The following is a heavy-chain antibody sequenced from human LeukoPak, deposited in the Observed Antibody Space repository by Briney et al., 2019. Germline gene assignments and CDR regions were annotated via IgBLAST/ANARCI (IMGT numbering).Heavy chain of an antibody. CDR3: ARDLVGIAVAGLDY. CDR1: GFTFSSYG. CDR2: IWYDGSNK. Sequence: GGSLRLSCAASGFTFSSYGMHWVRQAPGKGLEWVAVIWYDGSNKYYADSVKGRFTIPRDNSKNTLYLQMNSLRAEDTAVYYCARDLVGIAVAGLDYWGQGTLVTVSS. V-gene: IGHV3-33*01. J-gene: IGHJ4*02. D-gene: IGHD6-19*01.